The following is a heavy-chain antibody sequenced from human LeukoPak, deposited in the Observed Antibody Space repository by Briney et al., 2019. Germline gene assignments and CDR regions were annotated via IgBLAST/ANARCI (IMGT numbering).Heavy chain of an antibody. CDR1: GFTFSNYG. Sequence: GRSLRLSCAASGFTFSNYGMHWVRQAPGKGLEWVAVISYDGSNKYYADSVKGRFTFSRDNSKNTLYLQMSSLRAEDTAVYYCAKEKGIYCSSIDCSPGMDVWGQGTTVTVSS. D-gene: IGHD2-2*01. CDR2: ISYDGSNK. CDR3: AKEKGIYCSSIDCSPGMDV. V-gene: IGHV3-30*18. J-gene: IGHJ6*02.